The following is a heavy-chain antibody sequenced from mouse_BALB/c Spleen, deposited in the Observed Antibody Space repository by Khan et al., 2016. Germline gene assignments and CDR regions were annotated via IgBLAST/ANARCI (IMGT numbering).Heavy chain of an antibody. CDR2: INPSTGYT. CDR3: ESSGTEDAY. J-gene: IGHJ3*01. Sequence: VQLQESGAELAKPGASVKMSCKASGYTFTSYWMHWVKQRPGQGLEWIGYINPSTGYTEYNQKFKDKATLTADKSSSTAYMQLSSLTSEDSAVYYCESSGTEDAYWGQGTLVTVSA. CDR1: GYTFTSYW. D-gene: IGHD4-1*01. V-gene: IGHV1-7*01.